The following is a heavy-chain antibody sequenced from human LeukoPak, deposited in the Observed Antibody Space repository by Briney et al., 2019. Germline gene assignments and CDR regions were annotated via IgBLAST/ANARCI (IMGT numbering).Heavy chain of an antibody. J-gene: IGHJ4*02. CDR3: ARSHTSSSYPSGLD. Sequence: GGSLRLSCAASGFAFSAYVMNCGRQAPGKGLEWVSSISSSGNYIYYADSVKGRFTIFRDNAKNSLYLQINSLRAQDTAVYYFARSHTSSSYPSGLDGGEGSLVTVSS. CDR1: GFAFSAYV. CDR2: ISSSGNYI. D-gene: IGHD3-16*01. V-gene: IGHV3-21*01.